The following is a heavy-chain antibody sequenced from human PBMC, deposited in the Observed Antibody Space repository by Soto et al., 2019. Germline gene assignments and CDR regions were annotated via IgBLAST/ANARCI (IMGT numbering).Heavy chain of an antibody. V-gene: IGHV1-69*13. J-gene: IGHJ2*01. CDR2: IIPIFGTA. Sequence: GASVKVSCKASGGTFSSYAISWVRQAPGQGLEWMGGIIPIFGTANYAQKFQGRVTITADESTSTAYMELSSLRSEDTAVYYCATDLVGTTGYFDLWGRGTLVTVSS. CDR1: GGTFSSYA. D-gene: IGHD1-26*01. CDR3: ATDLVGTTGYFDL.